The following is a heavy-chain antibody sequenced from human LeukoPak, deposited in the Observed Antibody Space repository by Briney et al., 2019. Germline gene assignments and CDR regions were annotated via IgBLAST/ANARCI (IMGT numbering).Heavy chain of an antibody. D-gene: IGHD3-9*01. CDR1: GFTFNTFN. CDR3: ARGHYDVLAASYKWTPDY. V-gene: IGHV3-21*01. J-gene: IGHJ4*02. Sequence: GGSLRLSCAASGFTFNTFNMNWVRQAPGKWLGWVSSITSGGDYIYYADSVKGRFTTSRDNAKNSLSLQLNSLRVEDTAVYCCARGHYDVLAASYKWTPDYWGQGTLVTVSS. CDR2: ITSGGDYI.